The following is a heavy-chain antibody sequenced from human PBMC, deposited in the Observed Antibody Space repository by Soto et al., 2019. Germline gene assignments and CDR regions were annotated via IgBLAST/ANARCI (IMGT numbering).Heavy chain of an antibody. CDR1: GFTFSSYA. D-gene: IGHD2-21*02. Sequence: QVQLVESGGGVVQPGRSLRLSCAASGFTFSSYAMHWVRQAPGKGLEWVAVISYDGSNKYYADSVKGRFTISRDNSKNTLYLQMNSLRAEDTAVYYCARDGGGNSPGWFDPWGQGTLVTVSS. V-gene: IGHV3-30-3*01. J-gene: IGHJ5*02. CDR2: ISYDGSNK. CDR3: ARDGGGNSPGWFDP.